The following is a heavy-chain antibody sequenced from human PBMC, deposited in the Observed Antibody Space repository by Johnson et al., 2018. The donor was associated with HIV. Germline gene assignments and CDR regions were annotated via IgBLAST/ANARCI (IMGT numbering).Heavy chain of an antibody. J-gene: IGHJ3*02. D-gene: IGHD3-16*01. V-gene: IGHV3-13*01. Sequence: VQLVESGGGLVQPGGSLRLACAASGFTFSSYDMHWVRHATGKGLEWVSAIGTAGDTYYPGSVKGRFTISRENAKNSLYLQMNSLRGGDTAVYYCARGGAHDAFDIWGQGTMVTVSS. CDR1: GFTFSSYD. CDR3: ARGGAHDAFDI. CDR2: IGTAGDT.